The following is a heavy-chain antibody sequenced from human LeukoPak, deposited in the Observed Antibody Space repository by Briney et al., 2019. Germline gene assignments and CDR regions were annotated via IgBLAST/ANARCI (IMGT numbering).Heavy chain of an antibody. CDR3: TRVVIPSPRGEQQPLFDY. V-gene: IGHV4-30-2*01. CDR1: GGSISSGGYY. D-gene: IGHD6-13*01. Sequence: PSQALSLTCTVSGGSISSGGYYWSWIRQPPGKGLEWIGYIYHSGSTYYNPSLKSRVTISVDRSKNQFSLKLSSVTAADTAVYYCTRVVIPSPRGEQQPLFDYWGQGTLVTVSS. CDR2: IYHSGST. J-gene: IGHJ4*02.